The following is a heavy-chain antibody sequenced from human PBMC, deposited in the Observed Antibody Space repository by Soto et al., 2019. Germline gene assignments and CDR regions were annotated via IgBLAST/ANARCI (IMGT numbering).Heavy chain of an antibody. J-gene: IGHJ3*02. CDR1: GCTISSSY. Sequence: PSDTLSLTCTASGCTISSSYWSWIRQPPGEGLEWIGYIYYSGSTKYNPTLKSRVTITVDTSKNQNSLKLSSVIAAYTAVYYCARDQYYYDSSGYLDAFDIWGQGTMVS. V-gene: IGHV4-59*01. D-gene: IGHD3-22*01. CDR2: IYYSGST. CDR3: ARDQYYYDSSGYLDAFDI.